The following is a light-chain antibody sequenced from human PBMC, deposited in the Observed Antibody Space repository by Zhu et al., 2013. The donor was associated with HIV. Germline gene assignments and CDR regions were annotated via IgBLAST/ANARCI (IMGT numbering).Light chain of an antibody. CDR1: SNDVGGYDY. J-gene: IGLJ2*01. CDR3: GSYGGRNNLV. V-gene: IGLV2-14*01. CDR2: EVI. Sequence: QSALTQPASVSGSPGQSITISCTGSSNDVGGYDYVSWYQQHPGKAPKLIIYEVINRPSGVSDRFSGSKSGNTASLTISGLQADDEGDYYCGSYGGRNNLVFGAGTKLTVL.